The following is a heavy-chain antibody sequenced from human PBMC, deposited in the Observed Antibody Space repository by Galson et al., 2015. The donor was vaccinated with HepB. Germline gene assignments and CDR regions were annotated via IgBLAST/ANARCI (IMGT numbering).Heavy chain of an antibody. CDR1: GGSFSGYY. D-gene: IGHD2-2*01. CDR3: ARGRPAAVFDP. J-gene: IGHJ5*02. CDR2: INHSGST. V-gene: IGHV4-34*01. Sequence: ETLSLTCAVYGGSFSGYYWSWIRQPPGKGLEWIGEINHSGSTNYNPSLKSRVTISVDTSKNQFSLKLSSVTAADTAVYYCARGRPAAVFDPWGQGTLVTVSS.